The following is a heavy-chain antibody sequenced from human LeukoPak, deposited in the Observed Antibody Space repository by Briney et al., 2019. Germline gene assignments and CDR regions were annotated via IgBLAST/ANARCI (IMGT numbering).Heavy chain of an antibody. D-gene: IGHD3-16*02. CDR2: ISAYNGNT. CDR1: GYTFTSYV. CDR3: ARTYVWGSYRYGGGFDP. V-gene: IGHV1-18*01. J-gene: IGHJ5*02. Sequence: ASVKVSRKASGYTFTSYVISWVRQAPGQGLEWMGWISAYNGNTNYAQKLQGRVTMTTDTSTSTAYMELRSLRSDDTAVYYCARTYVWGSYRYGGGFDPWGQGTLVTVSS.